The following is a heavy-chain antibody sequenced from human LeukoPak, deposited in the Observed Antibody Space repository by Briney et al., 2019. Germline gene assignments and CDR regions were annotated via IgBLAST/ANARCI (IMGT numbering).Heavy chain of an antibody. V-gene: IGHV1-2*02. CDR2: INPNSGGT. D-gene: IGHD1-20*01. CDR3: ARAPGRYNWNREVCCY. Sequence: ASVKVSCKASGYTFTGYYMHWVRQAPGQGLEWMGWINPNSGGTNYAQKFQGRVTMTRDTPISTAYMELSRLRSDDTAVYYCARAPGRYNWNREVCCYWGQGTLVTVSS. CDR1: GYTFTGYY. J-gene: IGHJ4*02.